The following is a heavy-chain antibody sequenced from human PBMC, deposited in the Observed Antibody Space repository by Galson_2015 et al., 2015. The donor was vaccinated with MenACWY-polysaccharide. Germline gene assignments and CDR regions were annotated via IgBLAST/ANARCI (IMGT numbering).Heavy chain of an antibody. Sequence: GRFTISRDNAKNSLYLQMNSLRAEDTAVYYCAREVMVSNSFGWFGPWGQGTLVTVSS. CDR3: AREVMVSNSFGWFGP. J-gene: IGHJ5*02. D-gene: IGHD2-8*01. V-gene: IGHV3-11*01.